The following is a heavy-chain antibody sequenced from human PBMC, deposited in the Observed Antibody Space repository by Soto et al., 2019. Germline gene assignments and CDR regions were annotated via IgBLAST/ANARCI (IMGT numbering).Heavy chain of an antibody. D-gene: IGHD1-26*01. CDR2: TNPASGNT. Sequence: QVQLVQSGAEVKKPGASVKVSCKASGYTFTTYALHWVRQAPGQRPEWMGWTNPASGNTKYSKKFQDRVTITRDTSASTGYMELSSLRSEDTAVYYCGRSVVGATGEILYNAMDVWGQGTTVTVYS. V-gene: IGHV1-3*01. CDR3: GRSVVGATGEILYNAMDV. J-gene: IGHJ6*02. CDR1: GYTFTTYA.